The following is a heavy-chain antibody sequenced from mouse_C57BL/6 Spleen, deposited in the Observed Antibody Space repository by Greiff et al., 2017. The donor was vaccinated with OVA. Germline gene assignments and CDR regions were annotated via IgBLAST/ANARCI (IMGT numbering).Heavy chain of an antibody. V-gene: IGHV3-6*01. CDR2: ITYDGSN. D-gene: IGHD1-1*01. CDR1: GYSITSGYY. Sequence: VQLQQSGPGLVKPSQSLSLTCSVTGYSITSGYYWNWIRQFPGNQLEWMGNITYDGSNNYNPSLKNRISITRDTSKNQFFLKLNSVTTEDTATYDGALRESTTVVAFDYWGQGTTLTVSS. J-gene: IGHJ2*01. CDR3: ALRESTTVVAFDY.